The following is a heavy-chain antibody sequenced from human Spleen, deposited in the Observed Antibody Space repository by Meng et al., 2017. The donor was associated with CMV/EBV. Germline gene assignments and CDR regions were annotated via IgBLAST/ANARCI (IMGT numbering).Heavy chain of an antibody. J-gene: IGHJ4*02. CDR3: TRGAYNWNFWAY. CDR1: GGSLSGYY. V-gene: IGHV4-34*01. D-gene: IGHD1-7*01. CDR2: IYHSGST. Sequence: SETLSLTCAVYGGSLSGYYWTWIRQPPGKGLEWIGSIYHSGSTYYNPSLKSRVTISVDTSKNQFSLKLNSVTAADTAVYYCTRGAYNWNFWAYWGLGTLVTVSS.